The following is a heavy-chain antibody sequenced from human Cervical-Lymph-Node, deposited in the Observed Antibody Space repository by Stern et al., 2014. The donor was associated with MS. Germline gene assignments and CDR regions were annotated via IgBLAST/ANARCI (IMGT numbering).Heavy chain of an antibody. CDR1: GFTFKEYS. V-gene: IGHV3-21*01. CDR2: ITSGSRDI. CDR3: AREDYTQDFDY. J-gene: IGHJ4*02. Sequence: EVQLVESGGGLVQPGGSLRLSCAASGFTFKEYSMTSVRQAPGKGLDWVSSITSGSRDIHYADSVKGRFTISRDNVKNSLYLQMNSLRAEDTALYYCAREDYTQDFDYWGRGTLVTVSS. D-gene: IGHD4-11*01.